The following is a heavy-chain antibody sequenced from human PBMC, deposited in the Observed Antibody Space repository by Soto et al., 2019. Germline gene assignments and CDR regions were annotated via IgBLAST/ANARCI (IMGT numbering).Heavy chain of an antibody. J-gene: IGHJ4*02. V-gene: IGHV4-4*02. CDR1: SGSISSSNW. D-gene: IGHD6-19*01. Sequence: PSETLSLTCAVSSGSISSSNWWSWVRQPPGKGLEWIGEIYHSGSTNYNPSLKSRVTISVDKSKNQFSLKLSSVTAADTAVYYCARSSLEVADHYFDYWGQGTLVTVS. CDR2: IYHSGST. CDR3: ARSSLEVADHYFDY.